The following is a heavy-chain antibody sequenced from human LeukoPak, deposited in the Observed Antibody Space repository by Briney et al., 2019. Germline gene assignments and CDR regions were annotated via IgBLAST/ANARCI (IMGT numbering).Heavy chain of an antibody. V-gene: IGHV1-2*02. CDR1: GYTFTGHY. D-gene: IGHD3-3*01. CDR3: ARSYDFWSGPPFDP. CDR2: INPNSGGT. Sequence: ASVKVSCKASGYTFTGHYMHWVRQAPGQGLGWMGWINPNSGGTKYAQKFQGRVTLTRDTSISTAYMELSRLRCDDTAVYYCARSYDFWSGPPFDPWGQGTLVTVSS. J-gene: IGHJ5*02.